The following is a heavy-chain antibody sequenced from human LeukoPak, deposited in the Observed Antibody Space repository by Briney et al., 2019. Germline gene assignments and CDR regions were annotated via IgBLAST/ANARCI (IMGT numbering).Heavy chain of an antibody. D-gene: IGHD4-23*01. CDR3: AKDLGGSAVGNSGDY. J-gene: IGHJ4*02. Sequence: GGSLRLSCAASGFTFSNYGMHWVRQAPGKGLEWLAVVWYDDAVKNYADSVKGRFTISRDNSKNTLYLQMNSLRAEDTAVYYCAKDLGGSAVGNSGDYWGQGTLVTVSS. CDR2: VWYDDAVK. CDR1: GFTFSNYG. V-gene: IGHV3-33*06.